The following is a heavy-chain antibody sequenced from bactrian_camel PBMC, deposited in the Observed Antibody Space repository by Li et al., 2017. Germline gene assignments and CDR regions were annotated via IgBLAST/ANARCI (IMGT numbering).Heavy chain of an antibody. D-gene: IGHD5*01. CDR3: AAEWVGWPDTPPAPAQFRN. J-gene: IGHJ4*01. CDR1: GFTFTSYW. Sequence: HVQLVESGGGLVQPGGSLTLSCAASGFTFTSYWMFWVRQAPGKGLEWVSFINPTDGTTDYADSVKGRFTISRDNAKNTLYLQMDTLKPEDTAMYYCAAEWVGWPDTPPAPAQFRNWGQGTQVTVS. V-gene: IGHV3S1*01. CDR2: INPTDGTT.